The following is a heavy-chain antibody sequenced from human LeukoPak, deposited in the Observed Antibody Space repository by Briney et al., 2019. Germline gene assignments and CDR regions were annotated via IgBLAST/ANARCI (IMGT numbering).Heavy chain of an antibody. J-gene: IGHJ4*02. CDR1: GFTFSRYA. Sequence: GGSLRLSCAASGFTFSRYAMYWVRQAPGKGLEWVSSISSSSSYIYYADSVKGRFTISRDNAKNSLYLQMNSLRAEDTAVYYCARSGSYSRVFDYWGQGTLVTVSS. CDR2: ISSSSSYI. V-gene: IGHV3-21*01. D-gene: IGHD1-26*01. CDR3: ARSGSYSRVFDY.